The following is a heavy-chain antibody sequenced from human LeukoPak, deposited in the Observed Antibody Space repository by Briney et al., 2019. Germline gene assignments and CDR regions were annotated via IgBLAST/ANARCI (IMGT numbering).Heavy chain of an antibody. D-gene: IGHD1-26*01. Sequence: GGSLRLSCAASGFTFSSYGMHWVRQAPGKGLEWVAVIWYDGSNKYYADSVKGRFTISRDNSKNTLYLQMNSLRAEDTAVYYCAKGRSYALYYFDYWGQGTLVTVSS. CDR3: AKGRSYALYYFDY. J-gene: IGHJ4*02. CDR2: IWYDGSNK. V-gene: IGHV3-33*06. CDR1: GFTFSSYG.